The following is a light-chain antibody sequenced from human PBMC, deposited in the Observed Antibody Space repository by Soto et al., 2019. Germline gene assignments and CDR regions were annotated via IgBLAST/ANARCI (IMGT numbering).Light chain of an antibody. CDR3: QQYGSSPYT. CDR1: QSVSSSY. Sequence: EIVLTQSPGTLSLSPGERATLSCRAGQSVSSSYLAWYQQKPGQTPRLLIYGASSRATGIPDRFSGSGSGTDFTLTISRLEPEDVAVYYCQQYGSSPYTFGQATKLEIK. CDR2: GAS. J-gene: IGKJ2*01. V-gene: IGKV3-20*01.